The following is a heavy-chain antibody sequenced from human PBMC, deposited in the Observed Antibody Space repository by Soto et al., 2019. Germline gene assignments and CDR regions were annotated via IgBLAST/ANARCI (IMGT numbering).Heavy chain of an antibody. CDR3: ARGDRGGSGSPASYYYSGLDV. J-gene: IGHJ6*02. CDR1: GFTFGSYA. V-gene: IGHV3-23*01. CDR2: VSAGGDMT. Sequence: DVQLLESGGHLVQPGGSLRLSCAASGFTFGSYAMSWVRQAPGKGLEWVSSVSAGGDMTYYSDSVKGRFTISRDNSNNELFLQMNSLRIEDTALYYCARGDRGGSGSPASYYYSGLDVWGQGATVTVS. D-gene: IGHD3-10*01.